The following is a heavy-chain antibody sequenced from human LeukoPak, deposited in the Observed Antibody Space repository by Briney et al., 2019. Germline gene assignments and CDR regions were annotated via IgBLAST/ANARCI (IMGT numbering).Heavy chain of an antibody. CDR3: AKDRAPIAARPDGGFDY. J-gene: IGHJ4*02. CDR1: GFTFSSYA. V-gene: IGHV3-23*01. CDR2: ISGSGGST. Sequence: GGSLRLSCAASGFTFSSYAMSWVRQAPGKGLEWVLAISGSGGSTYYADSVKGRFTISRDNSKNTLYLQMNSLRAEDTAVYYCAKDRAPIAARPDGGFDYWGQGTLVTVSS. D-gene: IGHD6-6*01.